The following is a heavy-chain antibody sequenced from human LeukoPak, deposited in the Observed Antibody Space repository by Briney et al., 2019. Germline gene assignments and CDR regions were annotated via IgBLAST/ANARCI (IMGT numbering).Heavy chain of an antibody. J-gene: IGHJ6*03. D-gene: IGHD5-12*01. Sequence: GGSLRLSCAASGFTFSDYYMSWIRPAPGKGLEWVSYISSSGGTTNYADSVKGRFTISRDSAKKSLFLQMNSLRAEDTAVYYCARTALGRLRYYYYMDVWGKGTTVTVSS. CDR3: ARTALGRLRYYYYMDV. CDR1: GFTFSDYY. V-gene: IGHV3-11*01. CDR2: ISSSGGTT.